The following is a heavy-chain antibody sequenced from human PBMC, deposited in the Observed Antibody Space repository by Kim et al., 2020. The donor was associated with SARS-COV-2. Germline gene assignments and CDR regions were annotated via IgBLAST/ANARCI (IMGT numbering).Heavy chain of an antibody. CDR2: IYYSGST. Sequence: ETLSLTCTVSGGSISSYYWSWIRQPPGKGLEWIGYIYYSGSTNYNPSLKSRVTISVDTSKNQFSLKLSSVTAADTAVYYCARAQYSSSWFDYWGQGTL. D-gene: IGHD6-13*01. CDR1: GGSISSYY. CDR3: ARAQYSSSWFDY. V-gene: IGHV4-59*13. J-gene: IGHJ4*02.